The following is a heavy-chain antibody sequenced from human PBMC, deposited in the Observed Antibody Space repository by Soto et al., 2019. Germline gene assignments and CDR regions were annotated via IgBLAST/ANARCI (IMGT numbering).Heavy chain of an antibody. CDR1: GGSFSGYY. D-gene: IGHD6-13*01. J-gene: IGHJ6*02. V-gene: IGHV4-34*01. CDR3: ARAKRKQQLVPVWFGAIHGLVDV. Sequence: SETLSLTCAVYGGSFSGYYWSWIRQPPWKGLEWIGEINHSGSTNYNPSLKSRVTISVDTSKNQFSLKLSSVTAADTAVYYCARAKRKQQLVPVWFGAIHGLVDVWGPGTSVTVSS. CDR2: INHSGST.